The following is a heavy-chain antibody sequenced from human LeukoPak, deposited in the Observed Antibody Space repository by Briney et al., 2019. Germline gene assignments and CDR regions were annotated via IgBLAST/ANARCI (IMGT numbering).Heavy chain of an antibody. D-gene: IGHD1-1*01. CDR1: GGSISSYY. CDR3: AREVRINYMDV. V-gene: IGHV4-59*01. CDR2: IYYSGST. J-gene: IGHJ6*03. Sequence: SETLSLTCTVSGGSISSYYWSWIRQPPGKGLEWIGYIYYSGSTNYNPSLKSRVTISVDTSKNQFSLKLSSVTAADTAVYYCAREVRINYMDVWGKGTTVTISS.